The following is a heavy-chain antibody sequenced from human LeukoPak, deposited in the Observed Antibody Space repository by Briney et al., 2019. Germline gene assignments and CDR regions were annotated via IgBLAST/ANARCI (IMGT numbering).Heavy chain of an antibody. V-gene: IGHV4-34*01. D-gene: IGHD2/OR15-2a*01. Sequence: SETLSLTCAVYGGSFSGYYWSWIRQPPGKGLEWIGEINHSGSTNYNPSLKSRVTISVDTSKNQFSLKLSSVTAADTAVYYCARSPSYLNWFDPWGQGTLVTVSS. CDR2: INHSGST. J-gene: IGHJ5*02. CDR3: ARSPSYLNWFDP. CDR1: GGSFSGYY.